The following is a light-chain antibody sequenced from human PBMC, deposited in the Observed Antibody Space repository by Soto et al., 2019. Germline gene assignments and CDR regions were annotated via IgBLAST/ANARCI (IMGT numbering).Light chain of an antibody. CDR2: DNN. V-gene: IGLV1-51*01. CDR1: SSNVGHNS. CDR3: GAWDDSLTVYV. J-gene: IGLJ1*01. Sequence: QSVLTQPPSVSAAPGQEVTISCSGSSSNVGHNSVSWYQHLPGTAPKLLIYDNNKRPSGIPARFSGSKSGTSATLGITGLQTGDEADYYCGAWDDSLTVYVFGSGTKVTVL.